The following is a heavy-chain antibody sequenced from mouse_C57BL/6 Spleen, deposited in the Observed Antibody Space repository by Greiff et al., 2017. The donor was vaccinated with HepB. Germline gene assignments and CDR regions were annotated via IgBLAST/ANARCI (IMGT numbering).Heavy chain of an antibody. CDR2: IWGDGST. J-gene: IGHJ4*01. CDR1: GFSLTSYG. D-gene: IGHD2-3*01. CDR3: AKPDDGYHYYAMDY. Sequence: VNVVESGPGLVAPSQSLSITCTVSGFSLTSYGVSWVRQPPGKGLEWLGVIWGDGSTNYHSALISRLSISKDNSKSQVFLKLNSLQTDDTATYYCAKPDDGYHYYAMDYWGQGTSATVSS. V-gene: IGHV2-3*01.